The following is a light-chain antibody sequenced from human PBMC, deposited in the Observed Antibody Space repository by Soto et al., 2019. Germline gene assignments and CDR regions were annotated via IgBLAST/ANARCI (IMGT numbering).Light chain of an antibody. CDR1: SSDVGGHNY. V-gene: IGLV2-8*01. CDR3: CSYAGNNNV. CDR2: EVT. J-gene: IGLJ1*01. Sequence: QSALTQPPSASGSPGQSVTISCTGTSSDVGGHNYVSWCQQHPGKAPKLMIYEVTQRPSGVPDRFSGSKSGNTASLTVSGLQAEDEADYYCCSYAGNNNVFGTGTKLTVL.